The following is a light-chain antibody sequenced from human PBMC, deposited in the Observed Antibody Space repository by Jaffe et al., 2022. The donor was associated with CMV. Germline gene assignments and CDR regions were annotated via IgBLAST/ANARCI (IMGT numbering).Light chain of an antibody. V-gene: IGKV1-39*01. Sequence: DIQMTQSPSSLTASVGDRVTITCRASQNIRNHLNWYQQKPGKAPNLLIYAASSLQSGVPPRFSGRGSGTDFTLTISSLQTEDFATYYCQQTSSTPPFTFGGGTKVEI. J-gene: IGKJ4*01. CDR1: QNIRNH. CDR2: AAS. CDR3: QQTSSTPPFT.